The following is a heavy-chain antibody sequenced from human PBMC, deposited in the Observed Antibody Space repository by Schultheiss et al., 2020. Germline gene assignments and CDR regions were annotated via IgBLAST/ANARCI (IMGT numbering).Heavy chain of an antibody. Sequence: SETLSLTCTVSGGSISSGGYYWSWIRQHPGKGLEWIGYIYYSGSTNYNPSLKSRVTISVDTSKNQFSLKLSSVTAADTAVYYCARDGRVNPRRYYYGMDVWGQGTTVTVSS. J-gene: IGHJ6*02. CDR3: ARDGRVNPRRYYYGMDV. CDR2: IYYSGST. V-gene: IGHV4-61*08. D-gene: IGHD3-10*01. CDR1: GGSISSGGYY.